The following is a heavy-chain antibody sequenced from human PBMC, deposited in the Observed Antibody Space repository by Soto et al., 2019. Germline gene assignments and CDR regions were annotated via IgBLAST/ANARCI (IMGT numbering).Heavy chain of an antibody. D-gene: IGHD3-10*01. Sequence: SETLSLTCTASGGSISSYYWSWIRQPPGKGLKWIGSIYYSGSTNYTPSLKSRVTISVDTSKNQFSLKLSSVTAADTAVYYCERGRRYYGSGSYHDYWGQGTLVTVYS. CDR2: IYYSGST. J-gene: IGHJ4*02. CDR3: ERGRRYYGSGSYHDY. CDR1: GGSISSYY. V-gene: IGHV4-59*01.